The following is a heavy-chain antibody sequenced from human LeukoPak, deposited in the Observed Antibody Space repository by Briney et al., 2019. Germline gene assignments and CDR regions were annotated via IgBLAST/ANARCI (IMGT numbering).Heavy chain of an antibody. CDR1: GGSISSSSYY. CDR2: IYYSGST. J-gene: IGHJ4*02. Sequence: SETLSLTCTVSGGSISSSSYYWGWIRQPPGKGLEWIGSIYYSGSTYYNPSLKSRVTISVDTSKNQFSLKLSSVTAADTAVYYCARVIRIAVAGTYFDYWGQGTLVTVSS. CDR3: ARVIRIAVAGTYFDY. D-gene: IGHD6-19*01. V-gene: IGHV4-39*07.